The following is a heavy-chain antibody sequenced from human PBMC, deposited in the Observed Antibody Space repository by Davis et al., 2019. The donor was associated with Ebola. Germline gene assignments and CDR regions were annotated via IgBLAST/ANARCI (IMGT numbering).Heavy chain of an antibody. J-gene: IGHJ6*02. CDR3: AKVVQASWFGELLYATFYGMDV. V-gene: IGHV3-30*18. CDR1: GFTFSSYG. Sequence: GESLKISCAASGFTFSSYGMHWVRQAPGKGLEWVAVISYDGSNHYYADSVKGRFTISRDNSKNTLYLQMNSLRAEDTAVYYCAKVVQASWFGELLYATFYGMDVWGQGTTVTVSS. D-gene: IGHD3-10*01. CDR2: ISYDGSNH.